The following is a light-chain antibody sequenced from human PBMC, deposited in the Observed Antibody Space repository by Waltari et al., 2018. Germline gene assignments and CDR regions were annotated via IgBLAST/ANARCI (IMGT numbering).Light chain of an antibody. CDR3: AVWEDSLSGRV. CDR1: RSNIGNHY. CDR2: RNN. J-gene: IGLJ3*02. Sequence: QSVLTQPPSASGTPGQRVTISCSGSRSNIGNHYVYWYQQLPGTAPKLLIYRNNQRPSGVPGRFSGSKSGTSASLAISGLRSEEEADYYCAVWEDSLSGRVFGGGTKVTVL. V-gene: IGLV1-47*01.